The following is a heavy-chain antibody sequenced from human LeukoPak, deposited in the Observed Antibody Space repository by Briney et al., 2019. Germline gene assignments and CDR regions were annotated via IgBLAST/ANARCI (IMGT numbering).Heavy chain of an antibody. J-gene: IGHJ6*03. D-gene: IGHD2-21*01. CDR1: GYTFSDYD. CDR2: MNPTSGDT. Sequence: ASVKVSCKASGYTFSDYDVNWVRQAPGQGLEWMGWMNPTSGDTGYAPKFQGRVTMTRSMSRNTAYMELSRLRSEDTAVYFCARVVMKAFYYYYMDVWGKGTT. V-gene: IGHV1-8*01. CDR3: ARVVMKAFYYYYMDV.